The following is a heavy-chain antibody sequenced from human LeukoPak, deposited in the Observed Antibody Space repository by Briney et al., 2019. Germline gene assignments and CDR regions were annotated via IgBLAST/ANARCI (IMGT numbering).Heavy chain of an antibody. V-gene: IGHV3-30*02. CDR2: IRNDGSIK. CDR3: AKDLPDASFDY. D-gene: IGHD2-2*01. CDR1: GFTFSNYG. Sequence: GGSLRLSCTASGFTFSNYGMHWVRQVPGKGLEWVAFIRNDGSIKYYADSVKGRFTISRDNSRNTLYLQMNSLGAEDTAVYYCAKDLPDASFDYWGQGTLVTVSS. J-gene: IGHJ4*02.